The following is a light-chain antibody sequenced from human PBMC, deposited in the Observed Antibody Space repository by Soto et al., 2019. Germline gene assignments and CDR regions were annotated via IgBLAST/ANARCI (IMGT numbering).Light chain of an antibody. Sequence: EIVMTQSPATLSVSPGERATLSCRASQSVSSNLAWYQQKPGQAPRLLIYGASTRSTAIPARFSGGGSGTEVPLTIISLQSEDFAVYYCQQYNNWPPYTFGQGTKLEIK. J-gene: IGKJ2*01. CDR3: QQYNNWPPYT. V-gene: IGKV3-15*01. CDR2: GAS. CDR1: QSVSSN.